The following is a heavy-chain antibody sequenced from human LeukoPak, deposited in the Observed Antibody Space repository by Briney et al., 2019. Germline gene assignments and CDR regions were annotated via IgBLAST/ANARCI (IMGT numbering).Heavy chain of an antibody. CDR1: GFTVSSNY. CDR3: AREWELLY. J-gene: IGHJ1*01. Sequence: GGSLRLSCAASGFTVSSNYMSWVRQAPGKGLEWVSGIYSGGSTYYADSVKGRFTISRDNTTNTLYLKMNSLRAEDTAVYYCAREWELLYWGQGTLVSVFS. V-gene: IGHV3-53*01. D-gene: IGHD1-26*01. CDR2: IYSGGST.